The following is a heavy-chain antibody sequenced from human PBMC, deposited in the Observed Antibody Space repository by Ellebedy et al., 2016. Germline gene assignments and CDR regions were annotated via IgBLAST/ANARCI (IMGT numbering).Heavy chain of an antibody. CDR3: ARDPLGTYRQWWFNP. V-gene: IGHV3-48*02. Sequence: ESLKISXAASGFTFSSYSMNWVRQAPGKGLEWVSYISSSSSTIYYADSVKGRFTISRDNAKNSLYLQMNSLRDEDTAVYYCARDPLGTYRQWWFNPWGQGTLVTVSS. D-gene: IGHD3-16*02. CDR1: GFTFSSYS. J-gene: IGHJ5*02. CDR2: ISSSSSTI.